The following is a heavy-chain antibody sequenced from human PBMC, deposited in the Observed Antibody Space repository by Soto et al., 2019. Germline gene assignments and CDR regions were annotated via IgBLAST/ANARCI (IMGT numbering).Heavy chain of an antibody. J-gene: IGHJ4*02. Sequence: GASVKVSCKASSYNFTSSGVSWVRQAPGQGLEWMGWISVYNGNSNYAQKFQGRVTLSTDTSTSTAYMELRSLRSDDTAVYYCARDSGYGKLDYWGRGTLVTVSS. CDR3: ARDSGYGKLDY. CDR1: SYNFTSSG. V-gene: IGHV1-18*01. CDR2: ISVYNGNS. D-gene: IGHD5-12*01.